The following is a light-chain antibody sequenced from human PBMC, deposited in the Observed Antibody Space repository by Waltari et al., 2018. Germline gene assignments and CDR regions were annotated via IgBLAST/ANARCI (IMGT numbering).Light chain of an antibody. CDR2: GVS. CDR1: RTVYSDY. V-gene: IGKV3-20*01. Sequence: DTLLTQSPGTLSLSPGDRVTLSCRASRTVYSDYLAWYQQKSGRAPRLLIYGVSNRATGVADRFSGYGSGTDFNLTITRLEPEDVAVYFCQHYGAFPWSFGQGTKVEIK. J-gene: IGKJ1*01. CDR3: QHYGAFPWS.